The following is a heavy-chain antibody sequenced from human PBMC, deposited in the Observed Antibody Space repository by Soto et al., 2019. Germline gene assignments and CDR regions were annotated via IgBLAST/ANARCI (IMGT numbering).Heavy chain of an antibody. CDR2: VIPIFGTA. Sequence: GSSVKVSCKDSGGTFSSYAISWVRHAPGQGLEWMGGVIPIFGTANYAQKFQGRVTITADESTSTAYMELSSLRSEDTAVYYCARDPYINRHQLSQNGGQGNIVTVS. J-gene: IGHJ1*01. D-gene: IGHD2-2*01. CDR3: ARDPYINRHQLSQN. CDR1: GGTFSSYA. V-gene: IGHV1-69*13.